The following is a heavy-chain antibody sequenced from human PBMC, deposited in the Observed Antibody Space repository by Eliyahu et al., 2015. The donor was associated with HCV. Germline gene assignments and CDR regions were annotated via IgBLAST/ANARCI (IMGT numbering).Heavy chain of an antibody. D-gene: IGHD1-26*01. CDR2: INPNGGDT. Sequence: QGPLVQSGAELKKPGASVTVSCKASGYTFIDXDIHWVRQAPGQGLEWMGWINPNGGDTNYAQKFQGRLTVTRDTSVTTAYMELTRLRSDDTAMYYRAVRSCLRGSCFFSPLFDFWGQGTLVKVSS. CDR3: AVRSCLRGSCFFSPLFDF. J-gene: IGHJ4*02. V-gene: IGHV1-2*02. CDR1: GYTFIDXD.